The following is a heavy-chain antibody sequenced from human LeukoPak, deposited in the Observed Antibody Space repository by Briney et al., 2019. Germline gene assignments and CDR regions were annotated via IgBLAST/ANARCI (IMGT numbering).Heavy chain of an antibody. Sequence: PSETLSLTCAVYGGSFSGYYWSWTRQPPGKGLEWIGEINHSGSTNYNPSLKSRVTISVDTSKNQFSLKLSSVTAADTAVYYCARGSRRYSSSWSFWYWGQGTLVTVSS. J-gene: IGHJ4*02. V-gene: IGHV4-34*01. CDR2: INHSGST. D-gene: IGHD6-13*01. CDR3: ARGSRRYSSSWSFWY. CDR1: GGSFSGYY.